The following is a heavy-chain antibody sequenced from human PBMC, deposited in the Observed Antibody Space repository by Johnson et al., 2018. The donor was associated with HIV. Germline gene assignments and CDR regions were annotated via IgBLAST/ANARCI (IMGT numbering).Heavy chain of an antibody. D-gene: IGHD3-16*01. CDR1: GFTFSTYW. CDR2: ISSSGDII. V-gene: IGHV3-48*01. Sequence: VQLVESGGGVVQPGRSLRLSCTASGFTFSTYWMSWVRQAPGKGLEWLSFISSSGDIIRYADSVKGRFTISRDNSKNTLYLKMNSLRAEDTAGYYCAGDRIIMITFGADVFDIWGQGTLVTVSS. J-gene: IGHJ3*02. CDR3: AGDRIIMITFGADVFDI.